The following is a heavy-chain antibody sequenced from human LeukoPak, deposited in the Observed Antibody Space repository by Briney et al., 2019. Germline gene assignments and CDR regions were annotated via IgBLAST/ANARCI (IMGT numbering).Heavy chain of an antibody. CDR3: AGPSSSGVGY. V-gene: IGHV3-30*02. CDR1: GFTFSNYG. Sequence: GGSLRLSCAASGFTFSNYGMHWVRQAPGKGLEWVAFIRFDGTSKYYADSVKGRLTISRDNSKNTLYLQMNSLRAEDTAVYYCAGPSSSGVGYWGQGTLVTVSS. CDR2: IRFDGTSK. J-gene: IGHJ4*02. D-gene: IGHD3-10*01.